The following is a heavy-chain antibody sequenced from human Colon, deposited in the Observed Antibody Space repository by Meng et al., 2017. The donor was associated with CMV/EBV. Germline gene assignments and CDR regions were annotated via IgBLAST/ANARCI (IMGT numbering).Heavy chain of an antibody. J-gene: IGHJ4*02. CDR3: ARDREQVYDY. CDR2: IYRGGST. CDR1: GDFISSSRFY. D-gene: IGHD5/OR15-5a*01. Sequence: GSLRLSCAVSGDFISSSRFYWGWIRQPPGKGLEWIANIYRGGSTYYNPSLKSRVVISVDTSKNQFSLTLRSVTAADTAVYYCARDREQVYDYWGQGTLVTVSS. V-gene: IGHV4-39*07.